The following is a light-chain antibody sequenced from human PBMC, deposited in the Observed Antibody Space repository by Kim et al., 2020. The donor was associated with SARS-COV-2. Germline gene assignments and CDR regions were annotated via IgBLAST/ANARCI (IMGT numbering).Light chain of an antibody. CDR2: RND. V-gene: IGLV1-47*01. J-gene: IGLJ3*02. Sequence: GQTVTIYCSGGRANTGNNFVFWYRQLPGAAPRLLMYRNDQRPSGVPDRISGSKSGTSASLAISDLRSEDEADYFCASWDDTLNSQLFGGGTQLTVL. CDR3: ASWDDTLNSQL. CDR1: RANTGNNF.